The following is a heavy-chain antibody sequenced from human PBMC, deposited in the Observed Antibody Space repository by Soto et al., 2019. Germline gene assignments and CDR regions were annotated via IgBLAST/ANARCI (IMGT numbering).Heavy chain of an antibody. Sequence: GESLKISCKGSGYSFTSYWIGWVHQMPGKGLEWMGIIYPGDSDTRYSPSFQGQVTISADKSISTAYLQWSSLKASDTAMYYCARHSYYDILTGYDMDYYYYGMDVWGQGTTVTVSS. D-gene: IGHD3-9*01. V-gene: IGHV5-51*07. CDR3: ARHSYYDILTGYDMDYYYYGMDV. J-gene: IGHJ6*02. CDR1: GYSFTSYW. CDR2: IYPGDSDT.